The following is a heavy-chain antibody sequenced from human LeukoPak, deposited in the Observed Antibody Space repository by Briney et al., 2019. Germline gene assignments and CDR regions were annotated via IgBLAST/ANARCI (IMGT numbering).Heavy chain of an antibody. CDR2: IIPIFGTA. V-gene: IGHV1-69*13. J-gene: IGHJ6*03. CDR1: GYTFTSYY. Sequence: SVKVSCKASGYTFTSYYMHWVRQAPGKGLEWRGGIIPIFGTANYAQKFQGRVTITADESTSTAYMELSSLRSEDTAVYYCARGGIVVVPAAIEPYYMDVWGKGTTVTVSS. CDR3: ARGGIVVVPAAIEPYYMDV. D-gene: IGHD2-2*01.